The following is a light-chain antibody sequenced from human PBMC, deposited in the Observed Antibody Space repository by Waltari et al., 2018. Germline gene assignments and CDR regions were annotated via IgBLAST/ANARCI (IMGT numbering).Light chain of an antibody. Sequence: DIVLTQSPATLSLSPGERATLSCRASQSVSTHLACYQHKRSQAPRLLIYDASKTATGIPARFSGSGSGTDFTLTINSLEPEDFAVYYCQQRGNWPPITFGPGTKVDIK. CDR1: QSVSTH. V-gene: IGKV3-11*01. CDR3: QQRGNWPPIT. J-gene: IGKJ3*01. CDR2: DAS.